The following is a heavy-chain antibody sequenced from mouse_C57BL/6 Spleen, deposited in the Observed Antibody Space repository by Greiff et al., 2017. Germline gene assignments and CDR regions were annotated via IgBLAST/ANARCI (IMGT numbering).Heavy chain of an antibody. Sequence: EVKLQESGPELVKPGASVKMSCKASGYTFTDYNMHWVKQSHGKSLEWIGYINPNNGGTSYNQKFKGKATLTVNKSSSTAYMELRSLTSEDSAVYNCARIGYYYGSRGYFDYWGQGTTLTVSS. V-gene: IGHV1-22*01. CDR3: ARIGYYYGSRGYFDY. D-gene: IGHD1-1*01. J-gene: IGHJ2*01. CDR2: INPNNGGT. CDR1: GYTFTDYN.